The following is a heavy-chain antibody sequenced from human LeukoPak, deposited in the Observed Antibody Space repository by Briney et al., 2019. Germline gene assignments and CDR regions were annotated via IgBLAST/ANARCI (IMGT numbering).Heavy chain of an antibody. CDR1: GGSISSTSYY. V-gene: IGHV4-39*01. CDR2: IYYSGST. J-gene: IGHJ4*02. CDR3: AGELVVVAAAPFDY. Sequence: PSETLSLTCAVSGGSISSTSYYWGWIRQPPGKGLEWIGSIYYSGSTYYNPSLKSRVTISVDTSKNQFSLKLSSVTAADTAVYYCAGELVVVAAAPFDYWGQGILVTVSS. D-gene: IGHD2-15*01.